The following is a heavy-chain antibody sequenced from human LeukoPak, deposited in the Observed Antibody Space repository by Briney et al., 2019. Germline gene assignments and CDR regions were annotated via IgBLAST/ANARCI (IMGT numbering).Heavy chain of an antibody. CDR2: IYYSGST. J-gene: IGHJ4*02. V-gene: IGHV4-39*07. D-gene: IGHD6-13*01. CDR3: ARGESSSWYIFDY. Sequence: SETLSLTCTVSGGSISSSSYYWGWIRRPPGKGLEWIGSIYYSGSTYYNPSLKSRVTISVDTSKNQFSLKLSSVTAADTAVYYCARGESSSWYIFDYWGQGTLVTVSS. CDR1: GGSISSSSYY.